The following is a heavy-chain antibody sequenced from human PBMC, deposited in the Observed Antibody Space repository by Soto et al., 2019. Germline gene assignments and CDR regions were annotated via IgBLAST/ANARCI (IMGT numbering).Heavy chain of an antibody. D-gene: IGHD3-10*01. Sequence: QITLKESGPTLVKPTQTLTLTCTFSGFSLSTSGVGVGWIRQPPGKALEWLALIYWNDDKRYSPSLKSRLTITKDTSKNQVVLTMTNMDPVDTATYYCAHRLRDTMVRGVLYDMDVWGQGTTVTVSS. CDR3: AHRLRDTMVRGVLYDMDV. J-gene: IGHJ6*02. CDR2: IYWNDDK. V-gene: IGHV2-5*01. CDR1: GFSLSTSGVG.